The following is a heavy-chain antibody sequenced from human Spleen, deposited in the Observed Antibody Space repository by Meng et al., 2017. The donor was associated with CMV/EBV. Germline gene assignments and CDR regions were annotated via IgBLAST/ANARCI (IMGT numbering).Heavy chain of an antibody. CDR2: ISSSSTYI. CDR1: GFTFSSSS. V-gene: IGHV3-21*01. J-gene: IGHJ4*02. Sequence: GESLKISCAASGFTFSSSSMNWVRQAPGKGLEWVSSISSSSTYIYYADSVKGRFTIPRDNAKNSLYLQMDSLRAEDTAVYYCARGSGSYEFFDYWGQGTLVTVSS. D-gene: IGHD1-26*01. CDR3: ARGSGSYEFFDY.